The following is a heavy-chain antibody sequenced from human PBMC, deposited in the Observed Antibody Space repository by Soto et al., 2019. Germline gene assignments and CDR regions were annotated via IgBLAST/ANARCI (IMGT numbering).Heavy chain of an antibody. CDR1: GYSFTSYW. V-gene: IGHV5-51*01. J-gene: IGHJ6*03. Sequence: PGESLKISCKGSGYSFTSYWIGWVRQMPGKDLEWMEIIYPGESDTRYSPSFQGQVTISADKSISTAYLQWSSLKASDTAMYYCARLTMVRVVIRGDMDVWGKGTTVTVSS. CDR2: IYPGESDT. D-gene: IGHD3-10*01. CDR3: ARLTMVRVVIRGDMDV.